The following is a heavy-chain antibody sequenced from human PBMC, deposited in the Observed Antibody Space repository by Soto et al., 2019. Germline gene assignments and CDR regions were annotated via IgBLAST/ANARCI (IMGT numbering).Heavy chain of an antibody. D-gene: IGHD3-10*01. J-gene: IGHJ3*02. V-gene: IGHV3-66*01. Sequence: PGGSLRLSCAASGFTVTINYMSGVCQPPGKGLEWVSVVYSGGSTYYADSVKGRFTVSRDNSKNTLYLQMNSLRAEDTAVYYCARDFSGKNDAFDIWGQGTVVTVSS. CDR3: ARDFSGKNDAFDI. CDR2: VYSGGST. CDR1: GFTVTINY.